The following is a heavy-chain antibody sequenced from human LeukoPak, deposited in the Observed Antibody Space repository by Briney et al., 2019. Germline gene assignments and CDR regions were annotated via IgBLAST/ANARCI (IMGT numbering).Heavy chain of an antibody. D-gene: IGHD4-23*01. CDR1: GYSFTSYW. Sequence: GESLKISCKGSGYSFTSYWIGWVRPMPGKGLEWMGIIYPGDSDTRYSPSFEGQVTISADKSISTAYLQWSSLKASDTAMYYCARVDSSGNVAGGSDYWGQGTLVTVSS. CDR2: IYPGDSDT. CDR3: ARVDSSGNVAGGSDY. J-gene: IGHJ4*02. V-gene: IGHV5-51*01.